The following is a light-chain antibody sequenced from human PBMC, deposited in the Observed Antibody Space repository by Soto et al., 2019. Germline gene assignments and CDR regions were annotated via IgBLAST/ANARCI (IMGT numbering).Light chain of an antibody. V-gene: IGKV3-15*01. Sequence: EIVMTQSPATLSLSPGDRAALSCRASQSINSELAWYQQKPGQPPRLLIYGASTRATGVPARFTGSESGSEFTLTISRLQSEDFAVYYCQQGHNWPLTFGQGTRLEI. CDR2: GAS. CDR3: QQGHNWPLT. CDR1: QSINSE. J-gene: IGKJ2*01.